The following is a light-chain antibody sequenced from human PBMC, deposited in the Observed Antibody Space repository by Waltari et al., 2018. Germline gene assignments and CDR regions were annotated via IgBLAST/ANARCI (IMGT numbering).Light chain of an antibody. CDR2: GAS. CDR3: QQYNNWPPWT. Sequence: EIVMTQSPATLSVSPGERATLSCRASQSVSSNLAWYQQKPGQAPRLLIYGASTRATGIPARFSGSASGTEFTLTISSMQSEDFAVYYCQQYNNWPPWTFGQGTKVEIK. V-gene: IGKV3-15*01. CDR1: QSVSSN. J-gene: IGKJ1*01.